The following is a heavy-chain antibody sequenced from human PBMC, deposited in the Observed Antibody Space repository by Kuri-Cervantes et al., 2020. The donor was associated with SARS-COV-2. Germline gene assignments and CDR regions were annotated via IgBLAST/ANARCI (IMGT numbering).Heavy chain of an antibody. D-gene: IGHD6-13*01. V-gene: IGHV4-34*01. CDR1: GGSFSGYY. CDR3: ARGQQLVLGWFDP. CDR2: INHSGST. J-gene: IGHJ5*02. Sequence: SETLSLTCAVYGGSFSGYYWSWIRQPPGKGLEWIGEINHSGSTNYNPSLKSRVTISVDTSKNQFSLKLSSVTAADTAVYYCARGQQLVLGWFDPWGQGTLVTVS.